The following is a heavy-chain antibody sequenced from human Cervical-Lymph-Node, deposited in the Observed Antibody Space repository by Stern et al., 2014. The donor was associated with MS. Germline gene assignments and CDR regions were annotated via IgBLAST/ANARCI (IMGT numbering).Heavy chain of an antibody. J-gene: IGHJ5*01. Sequence: QVQLQESGPGLVKPSETLSLTCSVSGGSLTGYYCSWIRQSPGTGLEWIGYIYHSGTTQSHPSLKRRLTMSVDTSNNQFSLKLNSVTTEDTAVYYCARNRYPTTWFDSWGQGTLVIVSS. CDR2: IYHSGTT. D-gene: IGHD1-1*01. CDR3: ARNRYPTTWFDS. CDR1: GGSLTGYY. V-gene: IGHV4-4*09.